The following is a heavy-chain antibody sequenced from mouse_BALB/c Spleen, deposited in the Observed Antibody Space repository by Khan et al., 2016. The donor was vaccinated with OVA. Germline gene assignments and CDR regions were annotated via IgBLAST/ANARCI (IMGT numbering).Heavy chain of an antibody. Sequence: QVQLQQSGPELVRPGASVKMSCKASGYTFSSFWINWVKQRPGQGLEWIGMIDPSKSEIRLNQKFKDKSTLNVDKASNAAYMQLSRLTSEVAAVYDCTRGGYGSPFAYGGEGTLVTSSA. J-gene: IGHJ3*01. D-gene: IGHD1-1*01. V-gene: IGHV1S127*01. CDR1: GYTFSSFW. CDR3: TRGGYGSPFAY. CDR2: IDPSKSEI.